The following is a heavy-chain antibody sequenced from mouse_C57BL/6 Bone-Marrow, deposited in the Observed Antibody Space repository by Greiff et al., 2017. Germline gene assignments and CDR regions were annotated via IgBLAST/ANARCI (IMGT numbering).Heavy chain of an antibody. Sequence: VQLQQPGAELVMPGASVKLSCKASGYTFTSYWMHWVKQRPGQGLEWIGEIDPSDSYTNYNQKFKGKSTLTVDKSSSTAYMQLSSLTSEDSAVYYCARDYYYGSSRYAMGYWGQGTSVTVSS. CDR3: ARDYYYGSSRYAMGY. V-gene: IGHV1-69*01. CDR2: IDPSDSYT. D-gene: IGHD1-1*01. J-gene: IGHJ4*01. CDR1: GYTFTSYW.